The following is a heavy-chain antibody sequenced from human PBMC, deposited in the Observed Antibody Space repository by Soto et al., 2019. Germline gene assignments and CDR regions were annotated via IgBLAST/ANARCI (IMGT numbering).Heavy chain of an antibody. J-gene: IGHJ3*02. V-gene: IGHV4-39*01. CDR3: ARQSRVYDILTGYYPDAFDI. CDR1: GGSISSSSYY. D-gene: IGHD3-9*01. CDR2: IYYSGST. Sequence: QLQLQESGPGLVKPSETLSLTCTVSGGSISSSSYYWGWIRQPPGKGLEWIGSIYYSGSTYYNPSLKSRVTISVDTSKNQFSLKLSSVTAADTAVYYCARQSRVYDILTGYYPDAFDIWGQGTMVTVSS.